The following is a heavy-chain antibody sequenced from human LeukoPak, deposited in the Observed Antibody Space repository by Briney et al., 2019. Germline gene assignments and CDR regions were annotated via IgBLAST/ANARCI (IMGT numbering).Heavy chain of an antibody. CDR3: ARGIFYGSGSQSFDY. CDR1: GFTFSYYS. CDR2: ISGSSNTK. J-gene: IGHJ4*02. D-gene: IGHD3-10*01. V-gene: IGHV3-48*01. Sequence: PGGSLRLSCAASGFTFSYYSMSWIRQAPGKGLEWISYISGSSNTKRFADSVKGRFTISRDNAKESLYLQMDSLRAEDTAFYYCARGIFYGSGSQSFDYWGQGTPVTVSS.